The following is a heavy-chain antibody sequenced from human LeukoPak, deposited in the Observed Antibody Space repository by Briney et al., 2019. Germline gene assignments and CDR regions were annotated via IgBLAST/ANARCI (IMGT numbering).Heavy chain of an antibody. CDR1: GFTFSSYT. V-gene: IGHV3-21*06. CDR3: ARDRDVPAIDMYV. J-gene: IGHJ6*02. CDR2: ISSSSSYM. Sequence: GGSLRLSCAASGFTFSSYTMNWVRQAPGKGLEWVSSISSSSSYMYYADSVKGRFTISRDNAKNSLYLQMNSLRAEDTAVYYCARDRDVPAIDMYVWGQGTTVTVSS.